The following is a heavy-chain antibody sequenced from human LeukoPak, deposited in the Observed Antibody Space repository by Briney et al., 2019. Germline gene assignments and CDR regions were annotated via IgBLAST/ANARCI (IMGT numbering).Heavy chain of an antibody. V-gene: IGHV1-18*01. CDR1: GYTFTSYD. J-gene: IGHJ6*03. CDR3: ARDFGYYYYMDV. CDR2: ISACNGNT. D-gene: IGHD3-3*01. Sequence: ASVKVSCKASGYTFTSYDISWVRQAPGQGLEWMGWISACNGNTNYAQKLQGRVTMTTDTSTSTAYMELRSLRSDDTAVYYCARDFGYYYYMDVWGKGTTVTISS.